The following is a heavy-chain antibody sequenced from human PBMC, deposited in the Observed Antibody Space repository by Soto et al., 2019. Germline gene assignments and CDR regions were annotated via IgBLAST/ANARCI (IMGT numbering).Heavy chain of an antibody. CDR3: AKNPGYYYDSTGYHFDY. CDR2: ISNGVGTT. Sequence: GGSLRLSCAASEFTFSNYAMSWVRQAPGKGLEWVSAISNGVGTTYYADSVKGRFTISRDNSKNTLYLQMNSLRAEYTAVYYCAKNPGYYYDSTGYHFDYWGQGTPVTVSS. V-gene: IGHV3-23*01. J-gene: IGHJ4*02. D-gene: IGHD3-22*01. CDR1: EFTFSNYA.